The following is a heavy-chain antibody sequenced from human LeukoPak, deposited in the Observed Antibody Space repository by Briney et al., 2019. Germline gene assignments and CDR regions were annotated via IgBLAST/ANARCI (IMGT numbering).Heavy chain of an antibody. J-gene: IGHJ4*02. D-gene: IGHD5-18*01. V-gene: IGHV4-59*01. CDR1: GGSISSYY. Sequence: SETLSLTCTVSGGSISSYYWSWIRQPPGKGLEWIGYIHYSGSTNYNPSLKSRVTISVDTSKNQFSLKLSSVTAADTAVYYCARANSYGYLFNYWGQGTLVTVSS. CDR3: ARANSYGYLFNY. CDR2: IHYSGST.